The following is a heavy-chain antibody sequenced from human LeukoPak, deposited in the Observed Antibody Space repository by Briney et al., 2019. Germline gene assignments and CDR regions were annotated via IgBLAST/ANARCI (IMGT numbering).Heavy chain of an antibody. D-gene: IGHD6-19*01. CDR3: ARDRQWLGNHDAFDI. Sequence: PGGSLRLSCAASGFTFSSYAMHWVRQAPGKGLEWVAVISYDGSNKYYADSVKGRFTISRDNPKNTLYLQMNSLRAEDTAVYYCARDRQWLGNHDAFDIWGQGTMVTVSS. V-gene: IGHV3-30-3*01. CDR1: GFTFSSYA. J-gene: IGHJ3*02. CDR2: ISYDGSNK.